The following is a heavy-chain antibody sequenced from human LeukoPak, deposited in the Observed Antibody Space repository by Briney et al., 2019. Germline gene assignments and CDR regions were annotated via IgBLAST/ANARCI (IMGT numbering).Heavy chain of an antibody. D-gene: IGHD3-3*01. CDR1: GFTFSSYW. J-gene: IGHJ3*02. V-gene: IGHV3-7*01. CDR2: IKQDGSEK. CDR3: ARWCSMGTVLRFLEWHVFDI. Sequence: GGSLRLSCAASGFTFSSYWMSWVRQAPGEGREWVANIKQDGSEKYYVDSVKGRFTISRDNAKNSLYLQMNSLRAEDTAVYYCARWCSMGTVLRFLEWHVFDIWGQGTMVTVSS.